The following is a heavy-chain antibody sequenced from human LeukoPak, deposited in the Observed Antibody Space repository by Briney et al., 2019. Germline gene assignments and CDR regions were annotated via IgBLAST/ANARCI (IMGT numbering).Heavy chain of an antibody. CDR2: MNPNSGNT. D-gene: IGHD6-13*01. CDR1: GYTFTSYD. CDR3: ARVLGVYSSSWYSGPYYYYYMDV. V-gene: IGHV1-8*03. Sequence: ASVKVSCKASGYTFTSYDINWVRQAPGQGLEWMGWMNPNSGNTGYAQKFQGRVTITRNTSISTAYMELSSLRSEDTAVYYCARVLGVYSSSWYSGPYYYYYMDVWGKGTTVTVSS. J-gene: IGHJ6*03.